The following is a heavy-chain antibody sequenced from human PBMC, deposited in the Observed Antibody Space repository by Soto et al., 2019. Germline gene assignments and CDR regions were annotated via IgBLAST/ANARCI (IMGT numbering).Heavy chain of an antibody. CDR1: GFNLSVYA. CDR2: ISFDGNNK. V-gene: IGHV3-30*14. CDR3: ARVVCISIWCVNYFDY. Sequence: GGSLRLSCASSGFNLSVYAMHWVRQAPGKGLEWVAVISFDGNNKYYADSVRGRFTISRDISNSTLYLQMNNLQPEDTAVYYCARVVCISIWCVNYFDYSGQGTLGTVS. J-gene: IGHJ4*02. D-gene: IGHD3-3*02.